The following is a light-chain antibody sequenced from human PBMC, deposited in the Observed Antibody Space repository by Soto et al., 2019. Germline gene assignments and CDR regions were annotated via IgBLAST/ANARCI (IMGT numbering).Light chain of an antibody. CDR1: QSVSRY. CDR3: QQRSSWPVT. Sequence: EIVLTQSPVTLSLSPGERATLSCRASQSVSRYFAWYQQKPGQAPRLLIYDASNRATGVPARFSGSGSGTDFTLTISSLEPEDFAVYYCQQRSSWPVTFGQGNKVEL. J-gene: IGKJ1*01. V-gene: IGKV3-11*01. CDR2: DAS.